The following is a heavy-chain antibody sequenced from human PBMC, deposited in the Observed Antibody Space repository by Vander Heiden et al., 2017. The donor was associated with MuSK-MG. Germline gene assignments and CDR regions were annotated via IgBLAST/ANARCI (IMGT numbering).Heavy chain of an antibody. Sequence: EVQLVESGGALVQSGGSLRLPCEASGFPFRRDWMRWVRQAPGKGLEWGANINQDGSEQYYVDAVKGRLTISRDNAKDSLYLQMSGLRPEDTAVYFCARDREYSNTWDEFDYWGQVTLVTVSS. CDR1: GFPFRRDW. J-gene: IGHJ4*02. CDR3: ARDREYSNTWDEFDY. CDR2: INQDGSEQ. V-gene: IGHV3-7*01. D-gene: IGHD5-12*01.